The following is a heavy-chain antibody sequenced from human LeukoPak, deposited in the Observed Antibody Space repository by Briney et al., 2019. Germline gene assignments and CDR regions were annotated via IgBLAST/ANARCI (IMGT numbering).Heavy chain of an antibody. J-gene: IGHJ4*02. V-gene: IGHV3-23*01. CDR3: AKAPVTSCRGAFCYPFDY. CDR1: GGSISGYY. CDR2: MSSSDDGR. D-gene: IGHD2-15*01. Sequence: ETLSLTCTVSGGSISGYYWSWVRQAPGKGLEWVSAMSSSDDGRYYAASVRGRFTISRDTSRSTLYLQMNSLRAEDAAVYYCAKAPVTSCRGAFCYPFDYWGQGTLVTVSS.